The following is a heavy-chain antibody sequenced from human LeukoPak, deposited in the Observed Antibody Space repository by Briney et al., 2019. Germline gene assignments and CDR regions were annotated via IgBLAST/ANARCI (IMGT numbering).Heavy chain of an antibody. CDR3: AKDRLGSGWYQGSFDY. CDR2: ISGSGSST. Sequence: GGSLRLSCAASGFTFSSYEMNWVRQAPGKGLECVSGISGSGSSTYYADSVKGRFTISRDNSKNTLYLQMNSLSAEDTAVYYCAKDRLGSGWYQGSFDYWGQGTLVTVSS. J-gene: IGHJ4*02. D-gene: IGHD6-19*01. V-gene: IGHV3-23*01. CDR1: GFTFSSYE.